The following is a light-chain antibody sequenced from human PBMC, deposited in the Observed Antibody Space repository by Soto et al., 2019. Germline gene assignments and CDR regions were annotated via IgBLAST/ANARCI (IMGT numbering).Light chain of an antibody. CDR3: QQYYLYPRT. CDR1: QGISSF. Sequence: IRMTQSPSSFSASTGDRVTITCRASQGISSFLAWYQQKSGKAPKLLMYAASTLQSGVPSRFSGSGSGTDFTLTISSLQSEDFATYYCQQYYLYPRTLGQGTKVEIK. V-gene: IGKV1-8*01. CDR2: AAS. J-gene: IGKJ1*01.